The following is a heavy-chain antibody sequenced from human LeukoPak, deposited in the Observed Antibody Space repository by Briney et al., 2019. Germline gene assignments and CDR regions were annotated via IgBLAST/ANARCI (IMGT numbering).Heavy chain of an antibody. J-gene: IGHJ1*01. CDR1: GFTFSSYA. CDR2: ISYDGSNK. D-gene: IGHD6-19*01. CDR3: ARDRYSSGWYGYFQR. V-gene: IGHV3-30*04. Sequence: GGSLRLSCAASGFTFSSYAMHWVRQAPGKGLEWVAVISYDGSNKYYADSVKGRFTISRDNAKNSLYLQMNSLRAEDTAVYYCARDRYSSGWYGYFQRWGQGTLVTVSS.